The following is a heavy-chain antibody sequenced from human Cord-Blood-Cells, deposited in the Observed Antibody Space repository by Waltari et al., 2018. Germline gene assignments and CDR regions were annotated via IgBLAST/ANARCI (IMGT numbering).Heavy chain of an antibody. D-gene: IGHD7-27*01. CDR3: ARSNWGPPYYYIDY. J-gene: IGHJ4*02. CDR2: IYYSGST. V-gene: IGHV4-39*01. Sequence: QLQLQESGPGLVKPSETLSLTCTVSGGSISSSSYYWGWIRQPPGKGLEWIGSIYYSGSTYYNPSLKSRVTISVDTSKNQFSLKLSSVTAADTAVYYCARSNWGPPYYYIDYWGQGTLVTVSS. CDR1: GGSISSSSYY.